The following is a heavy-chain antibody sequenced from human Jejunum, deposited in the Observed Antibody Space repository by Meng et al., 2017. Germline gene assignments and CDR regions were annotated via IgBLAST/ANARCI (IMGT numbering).Heavy chain of an antibody. Sequence: GESLKISCVASGFTFSSYWMHWVSQAPGKGLVWVSQTNSNETGTIYEDSVKGRFTISRDNAKNTRYLQMDSRRAEDTAVYYCARGESTRYDAFDIWGQGTMVTVSS. J-gene: IGHJ3*02. CDR2: TNSNETGT. CDR3: ARGESTRYDAFDI. V-gene: IGHV3-74*01. CDR1: GFTFSSYW. D-gene: IGHD2-21*01.